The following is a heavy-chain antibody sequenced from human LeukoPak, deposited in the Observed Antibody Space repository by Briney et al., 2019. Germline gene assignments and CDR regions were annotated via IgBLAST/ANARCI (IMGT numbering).Heavy chain of an antibody. CDR3: ARAPYCSGGSCQVPAFDI. J-gene: IGHJ3*02. D-gene: IGHD2-15*01. CDR1: GFTVSSNY. CDR2: IYSADNT. Sequence: GGSLRLSCAASGFTVSSNYMSWVRQAPGKGLEWVSVIYSADNTYYADSVKGRFIISRDNSKNTVYLQMNSLRAEDTAVYYCARAPYCSGGSCQVPAFDIWGQGTMVTVSS. V-gene: IGHV3-53*05.